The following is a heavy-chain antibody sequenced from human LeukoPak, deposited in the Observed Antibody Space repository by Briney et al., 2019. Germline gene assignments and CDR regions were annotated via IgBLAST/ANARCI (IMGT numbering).Heavy chain of an antibody. CDR3: ARITTMVRGVLSY. J-gene: IGHJ4*02. Sequence: ASVKVSCKASGYTFTSYDINWVRQATGQGLEWMGWMNPNRGNTGYAQKLQGRVTMTRNTSISTAYMELSSLRSEDTAVYYCARITTMVRGVLSYWGQGTLVTVSS. V-gene: IGHV1-8*01. CDR1: GYTFTSYD. CDR2: MNPNRGNT. D-gene: IGHD3-10*01.